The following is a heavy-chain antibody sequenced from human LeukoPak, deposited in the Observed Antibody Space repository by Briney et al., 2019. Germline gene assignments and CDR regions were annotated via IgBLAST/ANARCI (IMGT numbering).Heavy chain of an antibody. CDR2: ISCSGGST. CDR1: GFTFSSYA. V-gene: IGHV3-23*01. D-gene: IGHD3-16*01. Sequence: PGGFLRLSCAASGFTFSSYAMSWVRQAPGKGLEWVSAISCSGGSTYYADSVKGRFTISRDNSKNTLYLQMNRLRAEDTAVYYCAKGQVRGGFDPWGQGTLVIVSS. J-gene: IGHJ5*02. CDR3: AKGQVRGGFDP.